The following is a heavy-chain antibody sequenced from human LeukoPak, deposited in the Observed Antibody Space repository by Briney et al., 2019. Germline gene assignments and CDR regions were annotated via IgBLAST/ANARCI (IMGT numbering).Heavy chain of an antibody. CDR2: IYYSGST. CDR3: ARERYDILTGYYQFDP. J-gene: IGHJ5*02. D-gene: IGHD3-9*01. V-gene: IGHV4-39*07. CDR1: GGSISSSSYY. Sequence: SETLSLTCTVSGGSISSSSYYWGWIRQPPGKGLEWIGSIYYSGSTYYNPSLKSRVTISVDTSKNQFSLKLSSVTAADTAVYYCARERYDILTGYYQFDPWGQGTLVTVSS.